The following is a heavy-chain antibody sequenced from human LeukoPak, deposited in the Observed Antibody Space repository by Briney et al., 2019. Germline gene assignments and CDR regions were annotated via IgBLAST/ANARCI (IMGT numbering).Heavy chain of an antibody. V-gene: IGHV3-7*01. CDR2: IKQDGSEK. CDR3: ARENSGRDLEPSERDAFDI. D-gene: IGHD1-26*01. Sequence: GGSLRLSCAASGFTFSSYWMSWVRQAPGKGLEWVANIKQDGSEKYYVDSVKGRFTISRDNAKNSLYLQMNSLRAEDTAVYYCARENSGRDLEPSERDAFDIWGQGTMVTVSS. CDR1: GFTFSSYW. J-gene: IGHJ3*02.